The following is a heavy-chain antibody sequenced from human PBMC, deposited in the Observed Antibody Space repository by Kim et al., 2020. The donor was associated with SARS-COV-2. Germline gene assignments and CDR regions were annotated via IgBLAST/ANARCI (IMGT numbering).Heavy chain of an antibody. V-gene: IGHV3-33*08. CDR1: GFTFSSYG. CDR2: IWYDGSNK. Sequence: GGSLKLSCAASGFTFSSYGMHWVRQAPGKGLEWVAVIWYDGSNKYYADSVKGRYTISRDNSKNTLYLQMNSLRAEDTAVYYCARAHRSGWFHNWFDPWGQGTLVTVSS. J-gene: IGHJ5*02. D-gene: IGHD6-19*01. CDR3: ARAHRSGWFHNWFDP.